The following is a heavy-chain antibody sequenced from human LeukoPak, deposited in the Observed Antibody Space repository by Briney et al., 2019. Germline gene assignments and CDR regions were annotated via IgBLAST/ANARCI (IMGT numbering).Heavy chain of an antibody. CDR1: GGSFSGYY. CDR2: INHSGST. Sequence: SETLSLTCAVYGGSFSGYYWSWIRQPPGKGLEWIGEINHSGSTNYNPSLKSRVTISVDTSKNQFSLKLSSVTAADTAVYCCARGDYYYGMDVWGKGTTVTVSS. V-gene: IGHV4-34*01. CDR3: ARGDYYYGMDV. J-gene: IGHJ6*04.